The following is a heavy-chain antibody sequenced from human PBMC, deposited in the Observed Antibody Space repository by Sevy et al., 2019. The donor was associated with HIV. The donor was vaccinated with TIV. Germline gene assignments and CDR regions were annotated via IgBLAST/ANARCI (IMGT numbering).Heavy chain of an antibody. D-gene: IGHD2-2*01. J-gene: IGHJ4*02. Sequence: GESLKISCKVPGYTLSEVSMHWVRQAPGKGLEWMGGFVPEDGEIVYAQKLQGRVTVAEDTLTDTAYLEVTNLRSEDTATYFCVIGDTPRLTGSGTRLKDQSLNYFHFWGQGTLVTVSS. V-gene: IGHV1-24*01. CDR3: VIGDTPRLTGSGTRLKDQSLNYFHF. CDR1: GYTLSEVS. CDR2: FVPEDGEI.